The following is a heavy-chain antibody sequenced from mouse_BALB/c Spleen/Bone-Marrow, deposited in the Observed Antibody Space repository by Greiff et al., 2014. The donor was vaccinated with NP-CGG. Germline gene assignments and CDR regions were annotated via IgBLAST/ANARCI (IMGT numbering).Heavy chain of an antibody. J-gene: IGHJ2*01. CDR1: GYTFTSYF. V-gene: IGHV1-14*01. CDR2: INPYNDGT. D-gene: IGHD1-1*01. CDR3: AREVVDYFDD. Sequence: VHVKQSGPELVKPGASVKLSCTASGYTFTSYFMHWVKQTPGQGLEWIGYINPYNDGTKYNEKFKGKATLTSDKSSSTACMEPSSLASEYSAVYWCAREVVDYFDDWGQGTTVTVSS.